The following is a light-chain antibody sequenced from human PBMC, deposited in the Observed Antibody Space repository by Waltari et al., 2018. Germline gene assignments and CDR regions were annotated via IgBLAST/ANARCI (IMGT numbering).Light chain of an antibody. V-gene: IGKV1-8*01. CDR3: QQFSNLPIT. CDR2: AAS. J-gene: IGKJ5*01. Sequence: AIRITQSPSSLSASTGDRVTITCRASQGISSYLAWYQQKPGKAPKVLIYAASTLQSGVPSRFSGSGSGTDFTFTITSLQPEDIATYYCQQFSNLPITFGQGTRLEIK. CDR1: QGISSY.